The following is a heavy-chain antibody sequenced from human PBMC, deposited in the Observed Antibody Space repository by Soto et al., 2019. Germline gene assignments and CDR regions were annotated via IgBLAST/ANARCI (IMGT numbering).Heavy chain of an antibody. CDR3: ARDPDVYCSGGSCPFDY. Sequence: GASVKVSCKASGYTFTSYGISWVRQAPGQGLEWMGWISAYNGNTNYAQKLQGRVTMTTDTSTSTAYMELRSLRSDDTAVYYCARDPDVYCSGGSCPFDYWGQGTLVTVSS. V-gene: IGHV1-18*01. J-gene: IGHJ4*02. CDR1: GYTFTSYG. CDR2: ISAYNGNT. D-gene: IGHD2-15*01.